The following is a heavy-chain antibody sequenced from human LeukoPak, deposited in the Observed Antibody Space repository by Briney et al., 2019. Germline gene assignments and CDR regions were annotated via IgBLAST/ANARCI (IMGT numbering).Heavy chain of an antibody. CDR2: ISPYNGNT. CDR3: ARDQYDYTWGSYRPYFDS. J-gene: IGHJ4*02. CDR1: GYTFTSYG. Sequence: ASVKVSCKASGYTFTSYGISWVRQAPGQGLDWMGSISPYNGNTKYTERLQGRVIMTTDTSTRTAYMELRSLRSDDTAVFYCARDQYDYTWGSYRPYFDSWGQGTLVTVSS. D-gene: IGHD3-16*02. V-gene: IGHV1-18*04.